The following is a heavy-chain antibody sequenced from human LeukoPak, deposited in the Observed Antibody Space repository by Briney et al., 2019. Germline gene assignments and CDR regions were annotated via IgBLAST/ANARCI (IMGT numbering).Heavy chain of an antibody. CDR3: ARGITRVAPYYSYYMDV. CDR1: GGSFSGYY. V-gene: IGHV4-34*01. D-gene: IGHD5-12*01. J-gene: IGHJ6*03. CDR2: INHSGST. Sequence: SETLSLTCAVYGGSFSGYYWSWIRQPPGKGLEWIGEINHSGSTNYNPSLKSRVTISVDTSKNQFSLKLSSVTAADTAVYYCARGITRVAPYYSYYMDVWGKGTTVTVSS.